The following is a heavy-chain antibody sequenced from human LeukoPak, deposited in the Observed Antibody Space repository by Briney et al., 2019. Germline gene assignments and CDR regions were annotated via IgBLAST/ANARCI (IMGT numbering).Heavy chain of an antibody. CDR2: ISAYNGNT. CDR3: AREYCSSTSCYRTGDDVDY. Sequence: ASVKVSCKASGYTFTSYGISWVRQAPGQGLEWMGWISAYNGNTNYAQKLQGRVTMTTDTSTSTAYMELRSLRSDDTAVYYCAREYCSSTSCYRTGDDVDYWGQGTLVTVSS. V-gene: IGHV1-18*01. CDR1: GYTFTSYG. J-gene: IGHJ4*02. D-gene: IGHD2-2*02.